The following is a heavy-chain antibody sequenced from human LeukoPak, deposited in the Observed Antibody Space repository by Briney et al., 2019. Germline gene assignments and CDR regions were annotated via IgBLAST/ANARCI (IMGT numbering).Heavy chain of an antibody. Sequence: GGSLRLSCAASGFTFSSYAMHWVRQAPGRGLEWVAIIWSDGNNKYYADSVEGRFTISRDTSKNTLFLQMNSLRAEDTAVYYCARGQPGVAAAGNLDYWGQGTLVTVSS. J-gene: IGHJ4*02. CDR2: IWSDGNNK. CDR3: ARGQPGVAAAGNLDY. V-gene: IGHV3-33*01. D-gene: IGHD6-13*01. CDR1: GFTFSSYA.